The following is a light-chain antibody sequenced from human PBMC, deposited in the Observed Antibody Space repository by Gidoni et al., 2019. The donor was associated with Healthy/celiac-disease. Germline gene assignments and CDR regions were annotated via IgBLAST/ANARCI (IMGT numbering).Light chain of an antibody. Sequence: DIQMTQSPSTLSASVGDRVTITCRASQSISSWLAWYQQKPGKAPKLLSYKASSLESGVQSRFSGSGSGTEFTHTISSLQPDDFATYYCQQYNSYAYTFGQGTKLEIK. CDR3: QQYNSYAYT. CDR2: KAS. CDR1: QSISSW. J-gene: IGKJ2*01. V-gene: IGKV1-5*03.